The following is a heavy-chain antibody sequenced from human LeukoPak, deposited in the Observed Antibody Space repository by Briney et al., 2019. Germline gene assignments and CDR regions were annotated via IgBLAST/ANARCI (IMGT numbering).Heavy chain of an antibody. CDR2: VSFDESNK. V-gene: IGHV3-30*04. Sequence: GGSLRLSCAASGFTFNSYAMHWVRQAPGKGLEWVAVVSFDESNKFYADSVKGRFNISRDNAKNSLYLQIDCLRAEDTAMYYCARQWGYFRSDWWLDTFDVWGQGSMVTVSS. CDR3: ARQWGYFRSDWWLDTFDV. CDR1: GFTFNSYA. J-gene: IGHJ3*01. D-gene: IGHD6-19*01.